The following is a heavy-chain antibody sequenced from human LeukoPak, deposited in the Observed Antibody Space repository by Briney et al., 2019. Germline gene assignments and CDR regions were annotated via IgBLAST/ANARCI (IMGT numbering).Heavy chain of an antibody. D-gene: IGHD1-1*01. V-gene: IGHV4-34*01. J-gene: IGHJ4*02. Sequence: SETLSLTCAVYGGSFSGYYWSWIRQPPGKGLEWIGEINHSGSTNYNPSLKSRVTISVDTSKNQFSLKLSSVTAADTVVYYCARDYGTPMGAAPLDYWGQGTLVTVSS. CDR2: INHSGST. CDR1: GGSFSGYY. CDR3: ARDYGTPMGAAPLDY.